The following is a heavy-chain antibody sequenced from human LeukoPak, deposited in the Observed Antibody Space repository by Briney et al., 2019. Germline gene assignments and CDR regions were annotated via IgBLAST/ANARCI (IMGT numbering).Heavy chain of an antibody. CDR1: GFTFDNYG. CDR3: AREDCSSTSCVGLDY. CDR2: INWNGGKT. V-gene: IGHV3-20*04. Sequence: GGSLRLSCAASGFTFDNYGMSWVRQVAGKGLEWVSGINWNGGKTGYVDAVRGRFTISRGNSKNALYLQMNSLRAEDTAVYYCAREDCSSTSCVGLDYWGQGTLVTVSS. D-gene: IGHD2-2*01. J-gene: IGHJ4*02.